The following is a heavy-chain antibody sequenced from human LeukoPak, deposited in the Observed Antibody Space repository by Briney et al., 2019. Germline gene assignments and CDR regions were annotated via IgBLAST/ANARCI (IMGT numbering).Heavy chain of an antibody. V-gene: IGHV3-23*01. CDR1: GFTFSSYA. D-gene: IGHD4-17*01. J-gene: IGHJ4*02. Sequence: GGSLRLSCTASGFTFSSYAMSCVRQAPGKGLEWVSTISGSGGSTYYADSVKGRFTISRDNSKNTLYLQMNSLRAEDTAVYYCAKNVGRVNYGDYTFDFWGQGTLVTVS. CDR3: AKNVGRVNYGDYTFDF. CDR2: ISGSGGST.